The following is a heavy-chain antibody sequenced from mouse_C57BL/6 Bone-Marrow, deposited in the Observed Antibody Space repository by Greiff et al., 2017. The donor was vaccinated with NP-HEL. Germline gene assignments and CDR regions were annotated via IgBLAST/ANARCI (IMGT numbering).Heavy chain of an antibody. CDR1: GYAFSSSW. V-gene: IGHV1-82*01. CDR2: TYPGDGDT. CDR3: ARERAMDY. Sequence: VQLQQSGPELVKPGASVKISCKASGYAFSSSWMNWVKQRPGKGLEWIGRTYPGDGDTNYNGKFKGKATLTADKSSSTAYMQLSSLTSEDSAVYFCARERAMDYWGQGTSVTVSS. J-gene: IGHJ4*01.